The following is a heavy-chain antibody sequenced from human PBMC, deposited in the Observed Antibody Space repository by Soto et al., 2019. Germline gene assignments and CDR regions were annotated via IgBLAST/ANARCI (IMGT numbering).Heavy chain of an antibody. CDR2: SRNRVNSHTT. J-gene: IGHJ6*01. D-gene: IGHD1-26*01. CDR3: TRGLLGGAPSYTFHGMDV. CDR1: GFTFSDHY. Sequence: EVQLVESGGGLVPPGGSLRLSCAASGFTFSDHYMDWVRQAPGKGLEWVARSRNRVNSHTTEYAASVKGRFTISRDESKSSRYLQMNSLKIEDTAVYYCTRGLLGGAPSYTFHGMDVWGQGTTVTVSS. V-gene: IGHV3-72*01.